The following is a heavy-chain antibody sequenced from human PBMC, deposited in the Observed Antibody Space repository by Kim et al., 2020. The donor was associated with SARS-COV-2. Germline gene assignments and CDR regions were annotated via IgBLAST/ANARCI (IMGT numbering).Heavy chain of an antibody. CDR3: ARHGHSWYPFDS. CDR2: IYYSGNT. D-gene: IGHD6-13*01. Sequence: ETLSLTCTVSGDSTTNSNFFWGWIRQPPGKGLEWIGTIYYSGNTYYNPSLKSRVIISVDTSNNQFSLKLNSVIAADTALYYCARHGHSWYPFDSWGQGTLVTVSS. CDR1: GDSTTNSNFF. V-gene: IGHV4-39*01. J-gene: IGHJ4*02.